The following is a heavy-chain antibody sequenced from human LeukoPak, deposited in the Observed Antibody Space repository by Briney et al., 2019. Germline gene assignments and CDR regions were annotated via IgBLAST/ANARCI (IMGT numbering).Heavy chain of an antibody. Sequence: GGSLRLSCAASGFTFSNFAMSWVRQAPGKGLEXXXXXXGSGGNTYYADSVKGRFTISRDNSKNTLYLQMNSLRAEDTAVYYCATDRPHPRNEPTNFDYWGQGTLVTVSS. D-gene: IGHD1-1*01. CDR2: XXGSGGNT. CDR1: GFTFSNFA. CDR3: ATDRPHPRNEPTNFDY. V-gene: IGHV3-23*01. J-gene: IGHJ4*02.